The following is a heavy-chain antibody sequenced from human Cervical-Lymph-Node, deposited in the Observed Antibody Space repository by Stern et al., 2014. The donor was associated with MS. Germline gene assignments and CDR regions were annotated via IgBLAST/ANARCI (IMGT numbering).Heavy chain of an antibody. CDR1: GGSVSSTNW. Sequence: QVQLQESGPGLVKPSGTLSLTCAVSGGSVSSTNWWSWVRQSPGKRLEWIGKIYHGGPCTYRPSLRSRVSISLDNSKNHLSLHLTSVTAADTAVYYCARERQQYCNSEGCSYWYFDLWGRGTLVTVSS. V-gene: IGHV4-4*02. J-gene: IGHJ2*01. CDR2: IYHGGPC. D-gene: IGHD2/OR15-2a*01. CDR3: ARERQQYCNSEGCSYWYFDL.